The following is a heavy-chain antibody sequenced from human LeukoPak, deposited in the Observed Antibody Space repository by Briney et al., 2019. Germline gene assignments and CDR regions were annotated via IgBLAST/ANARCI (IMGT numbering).Heavy chain of an antibody. D-gene: IGHD1-26*01. CDR1: GITFSSYG. V-gene: IGHV3-30*03. J-gene: IGHJ4*02. CDR2: ISYDGGNK. CDR3: ARGGYSGTYFFDY. Sequence: PGGSLRLSCAASGITFSSYGMHWVRQAPGKGLEWVAVISYDGGNKFYADSVKGRFTISRDNSKSTLYLQMNSLTAEDTAVYYCARGGYSGTYFFDYWGQGTPVTVSS.